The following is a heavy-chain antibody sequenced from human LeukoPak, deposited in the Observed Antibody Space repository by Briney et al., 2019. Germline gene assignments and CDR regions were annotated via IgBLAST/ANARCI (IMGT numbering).Heavy chain of an antibody. D-gene: IGHD5-12*01. CDR3: AKDLRVATISGYFDY. CDR2: IRYDGSNK. J-gene: IGHJ4*02. CDR1: GFTFSSYG. V-gene: IGHV3-30*02. Sequence: GGSLRLSCAASGFTFSSYGMHWVRQAPGKGLEWVAFIRYDGSNKYYADSVKGRFTISRDNSKNTLYLQMNSLRAEDTAVYYCAKDLRVATISGYFDYWAREPWSPSPQ.